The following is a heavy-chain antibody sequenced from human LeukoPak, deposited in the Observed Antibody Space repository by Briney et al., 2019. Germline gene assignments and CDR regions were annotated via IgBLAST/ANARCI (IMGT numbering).Heavy chain of an antibody. V-gene: IGHV3-23*01. CDR3: ARGLFLSGYLDAFDI. D-gene: IGHD3-22*01. J-gene: IGHJ3*02. CDR1: GFTFSSYD. Sequence: GGSLRLSCAASGFTFSSYDMTWVRQTPGRGLEWVSSIRPSGANTYYGDSVKGRFTISRDNSKNTVYLQMNSLRVEDTAVYYCARGLFLSGYLDAFDIWGQGTVVTVSS. CDR2: IRPSGANT.